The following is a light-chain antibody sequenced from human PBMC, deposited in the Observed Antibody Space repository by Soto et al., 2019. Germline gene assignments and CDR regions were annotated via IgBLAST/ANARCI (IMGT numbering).Light chain of an antibody. J-gene: IGKJ1*01. CDR1: QGICDT. V-gene: IGKV3-20*01. Sequence: EVVMATSPSTLSGSTGERTTLSFRASQGICDTLAWYQHKPGQTPRLLIYDASNRATGIPDRFSGSGSGTDFTLTISRLEPEDFAVYYCQQYGSSGTFCQGTNV. CDR3: QQYGSSGT. CDR2: DAS.